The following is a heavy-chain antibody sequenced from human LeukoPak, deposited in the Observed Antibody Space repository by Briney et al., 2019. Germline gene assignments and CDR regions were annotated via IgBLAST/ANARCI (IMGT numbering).Heavy chain of an antibody. Sequence: GGSLRLSCAASGFTFSSYSMTWVRQAPGKGLEWVSSISSSSDYIYYADSVKGRFTISRDNAKNSLYLQMNSLGADDTAVYYCARGVGRGQVVNWFDPWGQGTLVTVSS. CDR2: ISSSSDYI. J-gene: IGHJ5*02. CDR3: ARGVGRGQVVNWFDP. D-gene: IGHD2-15*01. CDR1: GFTFSSYS. V-gene: IGHV3-21*01.